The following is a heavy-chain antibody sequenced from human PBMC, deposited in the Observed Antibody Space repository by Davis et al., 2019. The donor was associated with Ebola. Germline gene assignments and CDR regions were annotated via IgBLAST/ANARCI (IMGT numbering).Heavy chain of an antibody. V-gene: IGHV4-34*01. CDR3: ARGRVVVYAITYYYYYGMDV. CDR1: GGSFSGYY. Sequence: LETLSLTCAVYGGSFSGYYWSWIRQPPGKGLEWIGEINHSGSTNYNPSLKSRVTISVDTSKNQFSLKLSSVTAADTAVYYCARGRVVVYAITYYYYYGMDVWGQGTTVTVSS. J-gene: IGHJ6*02. CDR2: INHSGST. D-gene: IGHD2-8*02.